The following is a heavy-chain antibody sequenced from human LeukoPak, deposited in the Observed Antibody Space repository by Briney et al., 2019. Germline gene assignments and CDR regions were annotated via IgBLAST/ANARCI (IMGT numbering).Heavy chain of an antibody. CDR2: INPSGGST. J-gene: IGHJ6*02. V-gene: IGHV1-46*01. CDR3: ARGAVGYGDSYNYYNMDV. D-gene: IGHD4-17*01. CDR1: GYTFTSYY. Sequence: ASVKVSCTASGYTFTSYYMHWVRQAPGQGLEWMGIINPSGGSTSYAQKFQGRATITADESTSTAYMEVSSLRSEDTAAYYCARGAVGYGDSYNYYNMDVWGQGTTVTVSS.